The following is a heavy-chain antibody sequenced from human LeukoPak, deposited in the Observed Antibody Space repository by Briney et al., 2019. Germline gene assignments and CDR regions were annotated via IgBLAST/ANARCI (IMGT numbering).Heavy chain of an antibody. CDR3: AKGTRMLTFYI. V-gene: IGHV3-23*01. D-gene: IGHD4/OR15-4a*01. CDR2: TSGSGGST. CDR1: GFTFSSYA. J-gene: IGHJ3*02. Sequence: AGGSLRLSCAASGFTFSSYAMSWVRQAPGKGLEWVSATSGSGGSTYYADSVKGRFTISRDNSKNTLYLQMNSLKTQDPALYYCAKGTRMLTFYIRGQGTIVHVSS.